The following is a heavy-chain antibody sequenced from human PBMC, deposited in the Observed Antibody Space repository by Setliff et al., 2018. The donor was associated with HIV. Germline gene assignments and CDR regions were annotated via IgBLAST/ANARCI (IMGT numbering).Heavy chain of an antibody. CDR3: ARGGEELGSSWYYYYYYMDV. J-gene: IGHJ6*03. V-gene: IGHV1-69*13. D-gene: IGHD6-13*01. CDR2: IIPIFGTA. Sequence: RASVKVSCKASGGTFSSYAISWVRQAPGQGLEWMGGIIPIFGTANYAQKFQGRVTITADESTSTAYMELSSLRSEDTAVYYCARGGEELGSSWYYYYYYMDVWGKGTTVTVSS. CDR1: GGTFSSYA.